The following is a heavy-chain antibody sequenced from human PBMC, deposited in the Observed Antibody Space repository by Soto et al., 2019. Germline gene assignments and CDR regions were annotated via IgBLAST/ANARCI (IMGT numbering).Heavy chain of an antibody. J-gene: IGHJ6*02. CDR3: ARSWSGSTNGRVDV. D-gene: IGHD3-3*01. Sequence: EVQLVESGGGLVHPGRSLRLSCVASGFTFDDHVMNWVRQVPGKGLEWVGHISWNGYSIGYGGSVRGRFTISRDNAQNTLYLQMNNLRSEDTALYYCARSWSGSTNGRVDVWGRGTTVTVSS. V-gene: IGHV3-9*01. CDR2: ISWNGYSI. CDR1: GFTFDDHV.